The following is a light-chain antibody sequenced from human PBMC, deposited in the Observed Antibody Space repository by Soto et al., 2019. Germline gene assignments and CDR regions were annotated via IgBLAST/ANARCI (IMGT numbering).Light chain of an antibody. CDR1: SPNIGAGYD. Sequence: QSVLTPAPSVSGAPGQRVTISRTGSSPNIGAGYDVHWYQQLPGTAPKILIYGNTNRPSGVPDRFSGSKSGTSASLAITGLQAEDEADYYCQSYDSSLSVNYVFGTGTKVTVL. J-gene: IGLJ1*01. CDR2: GNT. CDR3: QSYDSSLSVNYV. V-gene: IGLV1-40*01.